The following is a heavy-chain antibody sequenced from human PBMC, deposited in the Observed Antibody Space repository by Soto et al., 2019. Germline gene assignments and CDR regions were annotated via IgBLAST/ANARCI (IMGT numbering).Heavy chain of an antibody. CDR2: IKQDGSDK. J-gene: IGHJ4*02. CDR3: AKVKSLAGQE. Sequence: EVQLVESGGGLVQPGGSLRLSCAASGFTFSSYWMSWVRQAPGKGLEWVANIKQDGSDKYCVDSVKGRFTISRDNAKNSLYLQMNSLTAEDTAIYYCAKVKSLAGQEWGQGTLVTVSS. D-gene: IGHD6-6*01. V-gene: IGHV3-7*05. CDR1: GFTFSSYW.